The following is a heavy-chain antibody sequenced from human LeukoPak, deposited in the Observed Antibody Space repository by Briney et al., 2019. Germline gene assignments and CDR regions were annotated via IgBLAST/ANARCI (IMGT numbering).Heavy chain of an antibody. CDR2: IHSGGTT. J-gene: IGHJ4*02. CDR1: GFTVSSNY. V-gene: IGHV3-66*01. D-gene: IGHD4-17*01. Sequence: PGGSLRLSCTASGFTVSSNYMTWVRQAPGKGLECVSLIHSGGTTSYADSVKGRFTISRDNSKNTLYLQMNSLRAEDTAIYYCAKVATVTTYALADYWGQGTLVTVSS. CDR3: AKVATVTTYALADY.